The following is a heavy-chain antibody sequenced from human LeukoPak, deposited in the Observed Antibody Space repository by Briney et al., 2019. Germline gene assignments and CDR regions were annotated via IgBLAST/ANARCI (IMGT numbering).Heavy chain of an antibody. Sequence: EINHSGSTNYNPSLKSRVTISVDTSKNQFSLKLGSVTAADTAVYYCATSLRYCSSTSCYTVAAAPGYWGQGTLXT. CDR2: INHSGST. D-gene: IGHD2-2*02. V-gene: IGHV4-34*01. CDR3: ATSLRYCSSTSCYTVAAAPGY. J-gene: IGHJ4*02.